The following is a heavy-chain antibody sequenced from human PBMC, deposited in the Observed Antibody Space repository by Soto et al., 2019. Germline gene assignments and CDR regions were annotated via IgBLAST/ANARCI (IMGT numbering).Heavy chain of an antibody. CDR1: GFTFSSYG. CDR3: AKERRAGGNDGFYSDF. J-gene: IGHJ4*02. CDR2: SSATGAGT. Sequence: GGSLRLSCAASGFTFSSYGMTWVRQAPGKGLEWVSFSSATGAGTYYADSVTGRFTISRDNSKNTLYLQMTSLRADETPVYYCAKERRAGGNDGFYSDFWGQGALVTVSS. V-gene: IGHV3-23*01. D-gene: IGHD1-1*01.